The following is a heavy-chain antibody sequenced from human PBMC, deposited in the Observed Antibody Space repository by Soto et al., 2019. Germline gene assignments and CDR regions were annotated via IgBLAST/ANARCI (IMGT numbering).Heavy chain of an antibody. J-gene: IGHJ4*02. CDR1: GGSISSYY. V-gene: IGHV4-59*01. CDR2: IYYSGST. D-gene: IGHD1-26*01. Sequence: SETLSLTCTVSGGSISSYYWSWIRQPPGKGLEWIGYIYYSGSTNYNPSLKSRVTISVDTSKNQFSLKLSSVTAADTAVYYCARAVGATTGDYWGQGTLVTVSS. CDR3: ARAVGATTGDY.